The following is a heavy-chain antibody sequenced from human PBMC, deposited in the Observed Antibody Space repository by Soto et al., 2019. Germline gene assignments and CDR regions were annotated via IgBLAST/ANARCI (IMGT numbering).Heavy chain of an antibody. CDR2: INHCGGT. V-gene: IGHV4-34*02. CDR1: GGSFSGYY. CDR3: ARDRQYYQFWSGCQNEGPCAMDV. J-gene: IGHJ6*02. Sequence: QVQLQQWGAGLLKPSETLSLTCAVYGGSFSGYYWTWIRQAPGKGLEWIGEINHCGGTNYNSSLKSRVTISVDTSKNQFSLILYSVPAADTAVYYCARDRQYYQFWSGCQNEGPCAMDVWGQGTTVTVSS. D-gene: IGHD3-3*02.